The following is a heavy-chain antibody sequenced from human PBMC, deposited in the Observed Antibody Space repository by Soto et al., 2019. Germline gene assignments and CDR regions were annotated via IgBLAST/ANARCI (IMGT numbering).Heavy chain of an antibody. Sequence: GGSLRLSCAASGFTFNNYALTWVRQAPGKGLEWVSSISGNGYTTYYADSVKGRFTISRDNSKNTLYLQMNSLRAEDTAVYFCAKEQLVLNNWGQGTLVTVSS. CDR3: AKEQLVLNN. V-gene: IGHV3-23*01. D-gene: IGHD6-6*01. CDR2: ISGNGYTT. CDR1: GFTFNNYA. J-gene: IGHJ4*02.